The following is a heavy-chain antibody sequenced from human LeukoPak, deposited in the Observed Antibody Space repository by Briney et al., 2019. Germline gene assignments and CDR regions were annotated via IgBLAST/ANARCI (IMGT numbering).Heavy chain of an antibody. J-gene: IGHJ4*02. V-gene: IGHV1-3*01. Sequence: ASVKVSCKASGYTFTSYAMHWVRQAPGQRLEWMGWINAGNGNTKYSQKFQGRVTITRDTSASAAYMELSSLRSEDTAVYYCAVYYDILTGYYWFDYWGQGTLVTVSS. CDR2: INAGNGNT. CDR3: AVYYDILTGYYWFDY. CDR1: GYTFTSYA. D-gene: IGHD3-9*01.